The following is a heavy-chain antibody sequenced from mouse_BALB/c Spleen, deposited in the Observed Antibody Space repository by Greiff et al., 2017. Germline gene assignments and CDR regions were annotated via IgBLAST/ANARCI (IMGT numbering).Heavy chain of an antibody. CDR3: AYGNPAWFAY. CDR2: IYPGSGST. V-gene: IGHV1-77*01. J-gene: IGHJ3*01. Sequence: QVQLQQSGPELVKPGASVKMSCKASGYTFTDYVISWVKQRTGQGLEWIGEIYPGSGSTYYNEKFKGKATLTADKSSNTAYMQLSSLTSEDSAVYFCAYGNPAWFAYWGQGTLVTVSA. D-gene: IGHD2-1*01. CDR1: GYTFTDYV.